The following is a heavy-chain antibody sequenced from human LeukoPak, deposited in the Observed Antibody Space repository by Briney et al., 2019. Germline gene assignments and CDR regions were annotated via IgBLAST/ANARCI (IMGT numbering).Heavy chain of an antibody. CDR2: IYTSGIT. J-gene: IGHJ4*02. V-gene: IGHV4-61*02. CDR1: GGSISSGTFY. CDR3: ARERGGVGARFDY. Sequence: SSETLSLXCTVSGGSISSGTFYWSWIRQPAGKGLEWIGRIYTSGITNYNPSLKSRVTISVDTSKNQFSLKLSSVTAADTAVYYCARERGGVGARFDYWGQGTLVTVSS. D-gene: IGHD1-26*01.